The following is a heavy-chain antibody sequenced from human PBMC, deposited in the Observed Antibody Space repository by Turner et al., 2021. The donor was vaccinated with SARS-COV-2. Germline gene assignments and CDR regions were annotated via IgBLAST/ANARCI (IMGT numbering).Heavy chain of an antibody. CDR3: ARAAGYCSSIRCSPDY. J-gene: IGHJ4*02. V-gene: IGHV4-31*03. CDR2: IFCSGST. CDR1: GGPIISGVYY. D-gene: IGHD2-2*01. Sequence: QVQLQVLGIVIVKHSQILSLTCTVSGGPIISGVYYSSWIRQHPGKSLEWIVYIFCSGSTYYNQALKGRVTMSVDTAKNQFSLKLSSVTAADTAVYDCARAAGYCSSIRCSPDYWGQGTLVTVSS.